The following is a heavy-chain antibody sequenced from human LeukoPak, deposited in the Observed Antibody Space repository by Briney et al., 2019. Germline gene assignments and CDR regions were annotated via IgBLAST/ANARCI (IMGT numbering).Heavy chain of an antibody. J-gene: IGHJ4*02. CDR3: ARQYSYDSSAYNDY. CDR1: GFTFSSYA. D-gene: IGHD3-22*01. Sequence: GGSLRLSCAASGFTFSSYAMSWVRQAPGKGLEWVSAISGSGGSTYYADSVKGRFTISRDNSKNTLYLQMNSLRAEDTAVYYCARQYSYDSSAYNDYWGQGTLVTVSS. V-gene: IGHV3-23*01. CDR2: ISGSGGST.